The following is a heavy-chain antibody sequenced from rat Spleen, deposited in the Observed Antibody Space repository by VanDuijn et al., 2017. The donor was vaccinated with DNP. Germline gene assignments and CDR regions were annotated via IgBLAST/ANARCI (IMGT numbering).Heavy chain of an antibody. V-gene: IGHV3-1*01. D-gene: IGHD1-5*01. CDR3: ARWYNYFDY. Sequence: EVQLQESGPGLVKPSQSLSLTCSVTGYSITSYYWGWIRQFPGNKMEYIGHISYSGTTNYNPSLKSRISITRDTSKNQFFLQLNSVTTEDTATYYCARWYNYFDYWGQGVMVTVSS. CDR1: GYSITSYY. J-gene: IGHJ2*01. CDR2: ISYSGTT.